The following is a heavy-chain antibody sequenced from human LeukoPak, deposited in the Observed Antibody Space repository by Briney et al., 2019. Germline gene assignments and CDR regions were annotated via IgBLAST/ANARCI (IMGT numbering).Heavy chain of an antibody. CDR1: GFTFSSYS. V-gene: IGHV3-21*01. CDR3: AKDLRIDSSGYFFDY. D-gene: IGHD3-22*01. CDR2: ISSSSSYI. J-gene: IGHJ4*02. Sequence: GSLRLSCAASGFTFSSYSMNWVRQAPGKGLEWVSSISSSSSYIYYADSVKGRFTISRDNAKNSLYLQMNSLRAEDTAVYYCAKDLRIDSSGYFFDYWGQGTLVTVSS.